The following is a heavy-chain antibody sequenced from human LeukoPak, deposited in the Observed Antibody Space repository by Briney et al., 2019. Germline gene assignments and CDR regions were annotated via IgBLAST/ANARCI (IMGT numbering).Heavy chain of an antibody. V-gene: IGHV4-59*01. D-gene: IGHD6-6*01. Sequence: PSETLSLTCTVSGGSISSYYWSWIRQPPGKGLEWIGYIYYSGSTNYNPSLKSRVTISVDTSKNQFSLKLSSVTAADTAVYYCARVNSSSPDALDIWGQGTMVTVSS. CDR3: ARVNSSSPDALDI. CDR2: IYYSGST. J-gene: IGHJ3*02. CDR1: GGSISSYY.